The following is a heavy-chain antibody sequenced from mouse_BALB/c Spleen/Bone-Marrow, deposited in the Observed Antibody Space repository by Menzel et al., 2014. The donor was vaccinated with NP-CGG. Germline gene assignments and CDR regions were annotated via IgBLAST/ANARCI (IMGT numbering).Heavy chain of an antibody. Sequence: VQLVESGAELVRPGVSVKISCKGSGYTFTDYSIHWIKRSHAKSLEWIGAISTYYGDATNNQKFKGKATLTVDKSSSTAYMELARLASEDSVIYYCARGVTTGAMDYWGQGTSVTVSS. CDR3: ARGVTTGAMDY. D-gene: IGHD1-1*01. V-gene: IGHV1-67*01. J-gene: IGHJ4*01. CDR2: ISTYYGDA. CDR1: GYTFTDYS.